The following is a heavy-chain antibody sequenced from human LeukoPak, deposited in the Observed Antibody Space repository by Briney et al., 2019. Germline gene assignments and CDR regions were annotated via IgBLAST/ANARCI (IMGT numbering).Heavy chain of an antibody. CDR1: GFTFSSYA. J-gene: IGHJ4*02. V-gene: IGHV3-30-3*01. D-gene: IGHD4-17*01. Sequence: PGGSLRLSCAASGFTFSSYAMHWVRQAPGKGLEWVAVISYDGSNKYYADSVKGRFTISRDNSKNTLYLQMNSLRAEDTAVYYCARIPGTLKRVTTVTDPDYWGQGTLVTVSS. CDR2: ISYDGSNK. CDR3: ARIPGTLKRVTTVTDPDY.